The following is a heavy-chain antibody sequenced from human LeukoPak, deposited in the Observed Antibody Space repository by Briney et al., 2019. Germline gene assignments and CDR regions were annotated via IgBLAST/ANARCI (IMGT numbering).Heavy chain of an antibody. V-gene: IGHV4-34*01. CDR1: GGSFSGYY. CDR2: INHSGST. CDR3: ARGGSGWNHHYYYMDV. Sequence: PSETLSLTCAVYGGSFSGYYWSWIRQPPGKGLEWIGEINHSGSTNYNPSLKSRVTISVDTSKNQFSLKLSSVTAADTAVYYCARGGSGWNHHYYYMDVWGKGTTVTISS. J-gene: IGHJ6*03. D-gene: IGHD6-19*01.